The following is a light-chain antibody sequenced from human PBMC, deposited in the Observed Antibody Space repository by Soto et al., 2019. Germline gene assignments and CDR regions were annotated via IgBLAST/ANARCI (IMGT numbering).Light chain of an antibody. V-gene: IGLV2-14*03. Sequence: QSALTQPASVSGSPGQSITISCTGTSSDIGAYNFVSWYQQHPGKAPKLMLYDVNIRPSGVSNRFSGSKSGNTASLTISGLQAEDEADYYCTSWTTSTTMIFGGVPKVTVL. CDR1: SSDIGAYNF. CDR2: DVN. CDR3: TSWTTSTTMI. J-gene: IGLJ2*01.